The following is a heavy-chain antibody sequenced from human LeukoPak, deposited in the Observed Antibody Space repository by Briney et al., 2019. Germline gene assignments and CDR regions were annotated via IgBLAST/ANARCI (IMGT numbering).Heavy chain of an antibody. CDR3: ARERATDSSGWYGNWFDP. CDR2: INWNGGST. V-gene: IGHV3-20*04. D-gene: IGHD6-19*01. Sequence: PGGSLRLSCAASGFTFDDYGMSWVRQAPGKGLEWVSGINWNGGSTGYADSVKGRFTISRDNAKNSLYLQMNSLRAEDTALYYCARERATDSSGWYGNWFDPWGQGTLVTVSS. CDR1: GFTFDDYG. J-gene: IGHJ5*02.